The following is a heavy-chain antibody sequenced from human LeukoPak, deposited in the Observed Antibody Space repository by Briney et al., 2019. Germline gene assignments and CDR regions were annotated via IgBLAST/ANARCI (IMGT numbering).Heavy chain of an antibody. J-gene: IGHJ4*02. CDR2: IYYSGST. CDR3: ARADYGVYGEYYFDY. V-gene: IGHV4-61*01. D-gene: IGHD4-17*01. CDR1: GGSVSSGRYY. Sequence: SETLSLTCTVSGGSVSSGRYYWSWIRQPPGKGLEWIGYIYYSGSTNYNPSLKSRVTISVDTSKNQFSLKLSSVTAADTAVYYCARADYGVYGEYYFDYWGQGTLVTVSS.